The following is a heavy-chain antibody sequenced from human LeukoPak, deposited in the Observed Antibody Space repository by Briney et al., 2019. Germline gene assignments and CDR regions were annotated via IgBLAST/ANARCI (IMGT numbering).Heavy chain of an antibody. CDR2: IKQDGSEK. Sequence: GGSLRLSCAASGLTFSSYWMSWVRQAPGKGLEWVVNIKQDGSEKYYVDSVKGRFTISRDNAKNSLYLQMNSLRGEDTALYYCARGGLIQRRAFDIWGQGTMVTVSS. CDR3: ARGGLIQRRAFDI. V-gene: IGHV3-7*03. J-gene: IGHJ3*02. CDR1: GLTFSSYW. D-gene: IGHD1-1*01.